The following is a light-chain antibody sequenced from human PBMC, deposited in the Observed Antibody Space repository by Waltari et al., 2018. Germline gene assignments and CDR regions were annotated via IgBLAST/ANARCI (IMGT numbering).Light chain of an antibody. J-gene: IGLJ2*01. V-gene: IGLV2-14*03. Sequence: QSALTQPASVSGSPGQSITISCTGTSSDVGGYNYVSWYQQHPGKAPKLMIYAFSNRPSGVSNRFSGSKSGNTASLTISGLQAEDEADYYCSSYTSSSTLKVFGGGTKLTVL. CDR1: SSDVGGYNY. CDR3: SSYTSSSTLKV. CDR2: AFS.